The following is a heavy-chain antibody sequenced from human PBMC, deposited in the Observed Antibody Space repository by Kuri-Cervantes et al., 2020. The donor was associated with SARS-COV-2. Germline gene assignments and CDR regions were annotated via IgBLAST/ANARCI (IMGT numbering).Heavy chain of an antibody. CDR1: GGSISSYY. V-gene: IGHV4-59*01. CDR3: AREGSTRDLGIDY. J-gene: IGHJ4*02. D-gene: IGHD2-2*01. CDR2: IYYSGST. Sequence: ETLSLTCTVSGGSISSYYWSWIRQPPGKGLEWIGYIYYSGSTNYNPSLKSRVTISVDTSKNQFSLKLSSVTAADTAVYYCAREGSTRDLGIDYWGQGTLVTVSS.